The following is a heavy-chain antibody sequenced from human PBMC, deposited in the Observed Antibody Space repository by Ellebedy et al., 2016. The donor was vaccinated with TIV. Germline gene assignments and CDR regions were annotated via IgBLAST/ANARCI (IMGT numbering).Heavy chain of an antibody. CDR1: GFTLSSYS. J-gene: IGHJ4*02. Sequence: PGGSLRLSCAASGFTLSSYSMNWVRQAPGKGLEWVSYISSSSSTIYYADSVKGRFTISRDNAKNSLYLQMNSLRAEETAVYYCARMVRGVWNNWGQGNLVTVSS. D-gene: IGHD3-10*01. CDR2: ISSSSSTI. CDR3: ARMVRGVWNN. V-gene: IGHV3-48*01.